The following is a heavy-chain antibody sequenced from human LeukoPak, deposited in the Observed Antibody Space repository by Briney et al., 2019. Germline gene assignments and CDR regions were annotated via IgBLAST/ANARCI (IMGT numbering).Heavy chain of an antibody. J-gene: IGHJ3*02. CDR1: GFTFSSCA. V-gene: IGHV3-23*01. CDR3: ARDRKPGGHDAFGI. CDR2: ISGSGGST. Sequence: GGSLRLSCAASGFTFSSCAMNWVRQVPGKGLEWVSAISGSGGSTCYADSVKGRFTISRDNSKNTPWLQMNSLRAEDTAVYYCARDRKPGGHDAFGIWGQGTMVTVSS. D-gene: IGHD1-14*01.